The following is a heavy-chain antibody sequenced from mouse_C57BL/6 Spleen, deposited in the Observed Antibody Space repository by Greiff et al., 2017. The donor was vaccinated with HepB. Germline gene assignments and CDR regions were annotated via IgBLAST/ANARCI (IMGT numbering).Heavy chain of an antibody. V-gene: IGHV1-80*01. J-gene: IGHJ3*01. CDR3: AREPLTGHWFAY. CDR1: GYAFSSYW. D-gene: IGHD4-1*01. CDR2: IYPGDGDT. Sequence: VKLMESGAELVKPGASVKISCKASGYAFSSYWMNWVKQRPGKGLEWIGQIYPGDGDTNYNGKFKGKATLTADKSSSTAYMQLSSLTSEDSAVYFCAREPLTGHWFAYWGQGTLVTVSA.